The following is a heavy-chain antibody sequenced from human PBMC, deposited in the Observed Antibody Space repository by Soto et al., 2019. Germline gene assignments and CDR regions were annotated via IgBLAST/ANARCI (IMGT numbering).Heavy chain of an antibody. D-gene: IGHD2-15*01. CDR3: AGQDIVVVVAATPAEYFQH. CDR1: GGTFSSSA. J-gene: IGHJ1*01. Sequence: SVKVSCKASGGTFSSSAISWARQAPGQGLEWMGGIIPIFGTANYAQKFQGRVTITADESTSTAYMELSSLRSEDTAVYYCAGQDIVVVVAATPAEYFQHWGQGTLVTVSS. CDR2: IIPIFGTA. V-gene: IGHV1-69*13.